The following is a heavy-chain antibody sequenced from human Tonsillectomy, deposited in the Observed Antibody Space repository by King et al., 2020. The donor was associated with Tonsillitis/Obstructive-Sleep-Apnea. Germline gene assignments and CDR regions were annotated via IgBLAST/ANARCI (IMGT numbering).Heavy chain of an antibody. D-gene: IGHD2-8*01. CDR3: AILDIYKTNGNGVAFYI. CDR1: GFTFSDYA. CDR2: ISYDGSNK. Sequence: VQLVESGGGVVQPGRSLRLSCAASGFTFSDYAIHWVRQGPGKGLEWVAAISYDGSNKYYADSVKGRLAISRDNSENTLYLQMNSLRAEDTAVYYCAILDIYKTNGNGVAFYICGQGRMVTPSS. V-gene: IGHV3-30*09. J-gene: IGHJ3*02.